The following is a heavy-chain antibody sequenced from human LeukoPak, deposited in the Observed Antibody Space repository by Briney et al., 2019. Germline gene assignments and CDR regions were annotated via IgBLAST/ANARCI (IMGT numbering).Heavy chain of an antibody. V-gene: IGHV3-66*02. J-gene: IGHJ6*03. CDR1: GFTVSSNY. CDR2: IYSGGST. CDR3: ARGRYSKDYYYYYMDV. Sequence: GGSLRLSCAASGFTVSSNYMSWVRQAPGKGPEWVSVIYSGGSTYYADSVKGRFTISRDNSKNTLYLQMNSLRAEDTAVYYCARGRYSKDYYYYYMDVWGKGTTVTVSS. D-gene: IGHD4-11*01.